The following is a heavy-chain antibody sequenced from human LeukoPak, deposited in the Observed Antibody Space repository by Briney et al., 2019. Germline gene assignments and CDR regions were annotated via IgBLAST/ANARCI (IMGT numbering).Heavy chain of an antibody. Sequence: PSDTLSLTCTVSGGSISSYYWSWIRQPAGKGLEWIGRIYTSGSTNYYPSLKSRVTMSVDASKNQFSLKLSSVTAADTAVYYCARDDGYDSSGYYFDYWGRGTLVTVSS. D-gene: IGHD3-22*01. CDR2: IYTSGST. J-gene: IGHJ4*02. CDR3: ARDDGYDSSGYYFDY. CDR1: GGSISSYY. V-gene: IGHV4-4*07.